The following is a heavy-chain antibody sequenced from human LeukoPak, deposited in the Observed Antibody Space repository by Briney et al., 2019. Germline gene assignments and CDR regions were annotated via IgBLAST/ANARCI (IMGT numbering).Heavy chain of an antibody. CDR1: RGSISSYY. Sequence: KPSETLSLTCTVSRGSISSYYWSWVRQPPGKGLEWIGYIYYSGSTNYNPSLKSRVTISVDTSKNQFSLKLSSVTAADTAVYYCARTYYDYVWGSYRSYYYYMDVWGKGTTVTVSS. D-gene: IGHD3-16*02. J-gene: IGHJ6*03. CDR2: IYYSGST. CDR3: ARTYYDYVWGSYRSYYYYMDV. V-gene: IGHV4-59*01.